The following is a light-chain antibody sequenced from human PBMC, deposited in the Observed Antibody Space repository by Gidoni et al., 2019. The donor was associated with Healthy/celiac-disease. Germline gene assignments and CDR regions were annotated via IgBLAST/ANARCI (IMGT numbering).Light chain of an antibody. Sequence: EIALTQSPATLSLSPGERATLSCRASQSVSSYLAWYQQKPGQAPRLLIYDASNRATGIPARFSGSGSGIDFTLTISSLEPEDFAVYYCQQRSNWPLFGQGTKVEIK. CDR3: QQRSNWPL. V-gene: IGKV3-11*01. CDR2: DAS. J-gene: IGKJ1*01. CDR1: QSVSSY.